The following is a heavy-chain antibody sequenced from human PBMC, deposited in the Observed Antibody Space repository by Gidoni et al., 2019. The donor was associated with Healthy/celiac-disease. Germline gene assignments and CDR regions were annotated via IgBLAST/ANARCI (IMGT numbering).Heavy chain of an antibody. J-gene: IGHJ6*02. Sequence: EVQLVESGGGLVKPGGSLRLSCAASGFTFSSYSMNWVRQAPGKGLEWVSSISSSSSYIYYADSVKGRFTISRDNAKNSLYLQMNSLRAEDTAVYYCARYCSSTSCYTATYYYGMDVWGQGTTVTVSS. D-gene: IGHD2-2*02. V-gene: IGHV3-21*01. CDR3: ARYCSSTSCYTATYYYGMDV. CDR1: GFTFSSYS. CDR2: ISSSSSYI.